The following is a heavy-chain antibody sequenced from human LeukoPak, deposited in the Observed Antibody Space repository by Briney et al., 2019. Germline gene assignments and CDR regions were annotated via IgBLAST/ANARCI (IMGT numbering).Heavy chain of an antibody. CDR2: IYYRGSP. D-gene: IGHD4-17*01. V-gene: IGHV4-59*01. CDR3: ARDGGDEILDY. CDR1: GGSISSYY. Sequence: SETLSLTCPVSGGSISSYYWSRIRQPPGKALEWIGYIYYRGSPNYNPSLKSRVTISMDTSKNQFSLRLSSVTAADTAVYYCARDGGDEILDYWGQGTLVTVSS. J-gene: IGHJ4*02.